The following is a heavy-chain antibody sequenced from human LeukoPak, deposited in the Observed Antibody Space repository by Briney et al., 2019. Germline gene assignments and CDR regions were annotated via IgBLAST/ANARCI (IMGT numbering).Heavy chain of an antibody. CDR3: ASTNRGVTTFLDWFDP. CDR1: GGSISSSSYY. CDR2: IYYSGST. V-gene: IGHV4-61*05. J-gene: IGHJ5*02. Sequence: SETLSLTCTVSGGSISSSSYYWGWIRQPPGKGLEWIGYIYYSGSTNYNPSLKSRVTISVDTSKNQFSLKLSSVTAADTAVYYCASTNRGVTTFLDWFDPWGQGTLVTVSS. D-gene: IGHD2/OR15-2a*01.